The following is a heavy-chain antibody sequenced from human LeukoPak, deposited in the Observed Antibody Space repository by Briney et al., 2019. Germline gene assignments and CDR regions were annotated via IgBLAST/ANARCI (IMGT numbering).Heavy chain of an antibody. CDR3: ARDRDLYFDY. CDR2: ISSSSSYI. D-gene: IGHD3-10*01. CDR1: GFTFSSYT. Sequence: GGSLRLSCAASGFTFSSYTMNWVRQAPGKGLEWVSSISSSSSYIYYADSVKGRFTISRDNAKNSLYLQMNSLRAEDTAVYYCARDRDLYFDYWGQGTLVAVSS. V-gene: IGHV3-21*01. J-gene: IGHJ4*02.